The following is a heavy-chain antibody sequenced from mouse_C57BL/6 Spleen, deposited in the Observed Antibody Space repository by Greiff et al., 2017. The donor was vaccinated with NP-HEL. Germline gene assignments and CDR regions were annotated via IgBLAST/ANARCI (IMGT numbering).Heavy chain of an antibody. CDR1: GYSFTGYY. D-gene: IGHD1-1*01. J-gene: IGHJ4*01. CDR2: IYPYNGVS. Sequence: VQLKESGPELVKPGASVKISCKASGYSFTGYYMHWVKQSHGNILDWIGYIYPYNGVSSYNQKFKGKATLTVDKSSSTAYMELRSLTSEDSAVYYCARGGYGSSSAMDYWGQGTSVTVSS. V-gene: IGHV1-31*01. CDR3: ARGGYGSSSAMDY.